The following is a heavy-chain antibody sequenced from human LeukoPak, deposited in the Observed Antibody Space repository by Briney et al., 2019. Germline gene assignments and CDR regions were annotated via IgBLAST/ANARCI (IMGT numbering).Heavy chain of an antibody. V-gene: IGHV4-59*08. CDR2: IYYSGST. D-gene: IGHD4-17*01. CDR3: ARHILYGDYPYYYYGMDV. J-gene: IGHJ6*02. Sequence: PSETLSLTCTVSVGSISSYYWSWIRQPPGKGLEWSGYIYYSGSTNYNPSLKSGVTISVDTSTNQFSLKLSSVTAADTAVYYCARHILYGDYPYYYYGMDVWGQGTTVTVSS. CDR1: VGSISSYY.